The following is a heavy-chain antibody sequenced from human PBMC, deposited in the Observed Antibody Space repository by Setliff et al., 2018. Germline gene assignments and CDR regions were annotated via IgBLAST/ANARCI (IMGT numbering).Heavy chain of an antibody. V-gene: IGHV3-30*10. D-gene: IGHD3-22*01. CDR3: AKDADDSSGYGGHYFDY. CDR1: GSTLSSYG. CDR2: VSHEGSTK. J-gene: IGHJ4*02. Sequence: GGSLRLSCAASGSTLSSYGMHWVRQAPGKGLEWVAVVSHEGSTKAYIDSVKGRFAISRDNSKNTLYLQMSSLRAEDSAIYCCAKDADDSSGYGGHYFDYWGQGALVTGSS.